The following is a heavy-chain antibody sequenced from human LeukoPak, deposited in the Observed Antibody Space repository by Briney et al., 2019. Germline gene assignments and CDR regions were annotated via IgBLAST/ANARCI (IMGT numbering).Heavy chain of an antibody. J-gene: IGHJ2*01. CDR2: INHSGST. CDR1: GGSFSGYY. D-gene: IGHD2-15*01. CDR3: ARGGYCSGGSCYLNYWYFDL. V-gene: IGHV4-34*01. Sequence: SETLSLTCAVYGGSFSGYYWSWIRQPPGKGLEWIGEINHSGSTNYNPSLKGRVTISVDTSKNQFSLKLSSVTAADTAVYYCARGGYCSGGSCYLNYWYFDLWGRGTLVTVSS.